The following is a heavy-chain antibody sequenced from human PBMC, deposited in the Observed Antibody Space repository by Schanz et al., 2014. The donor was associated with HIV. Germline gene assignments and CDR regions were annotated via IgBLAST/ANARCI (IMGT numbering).Heavy chain of an antibody. Sequence: QVQLVESGGGVVHPGKSLRLSCAASGFTFSRYVMHWVRQAPGKGLEWVAVISYDGSNKYYADSVKGRFTISRDNSKNTLYLQMNSLRAEDTAVYYCARGSGPYYYYYGMDVWGQGTTVTVSS. D-gene: IGHD3-10*01. J-gene: IGHJ6*02. CDR2: ISYDGSNK. CDR1: GFTFSRYV. CDR3: ARGSGPYYYYYGMDV. V-gene: IGHV3-33*01.